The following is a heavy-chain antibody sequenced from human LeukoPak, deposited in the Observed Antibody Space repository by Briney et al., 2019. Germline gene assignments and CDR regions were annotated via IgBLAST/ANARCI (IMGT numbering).Heavy chain of an antibody. Sequence: SETLSLTCTVSGGSISSSSYYWGWIRQPPGKGLEWIGSIYYSGSTYYNPSLKSRVTISVDTSKNQFSLKLSSVTAADTAVYYCARSGGSGWYFENYFDYWGQGILVTVSS. V-gene: IGHV4-39*01. J-gene: IGHJ4*02. CDR3: ARSGGSGWYFENYFDY. CDR1: GGSISSSSYY. D-gene: IGHD6-19*01. CDR2: IYYSGST.